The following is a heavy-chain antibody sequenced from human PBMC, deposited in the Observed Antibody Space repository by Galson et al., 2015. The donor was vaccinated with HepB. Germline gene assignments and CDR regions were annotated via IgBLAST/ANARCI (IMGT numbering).Heavy chain of an antibody. CDR1: GGSISSNSYY. V-gene: IGHV4-39*01. J-gene: IGHJ5*02. D-gene: IGHD6-13*01. CDR2: IYYSGST. CDR3: ARHEQQLVLRWFDP. Sequence: SETLSLTCTVSGGSISSNSYYWGWIRQPPGKGLEWIGSIYYSGSTYYNPSLKSRVTIAVDTSKNQFSLKVSSVTAADTAVYYCARHEQQLVLRWFDPWGQGTLVTVSS.